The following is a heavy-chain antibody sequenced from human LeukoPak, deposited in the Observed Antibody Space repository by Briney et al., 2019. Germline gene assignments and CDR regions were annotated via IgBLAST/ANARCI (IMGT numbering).Heavy chain of an antibody. CDR1: GFTFSDYS. Sequence: GGSLRLSCAASGFTFSDYSMKWVRQAPGKGLEWVSSISSSSSYIYYADSVKGRFTISRDNAKNSLYLQMNSLRAKDTAVYYCARGVVVTGLDYWGQGTLVTVSS. V-gene: IGHV3-21*01. CDR3: ARGVVVTGLDY. D-gene: IGHD2-2*01. J-gene: IGHJ4*02. CDR2: ISSSSSYI.